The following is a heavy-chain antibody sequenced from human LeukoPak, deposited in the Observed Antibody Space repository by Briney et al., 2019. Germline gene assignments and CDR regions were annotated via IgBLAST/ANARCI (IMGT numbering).Heavy chain of an antibody. D-gene: IGHD3-10*01. CDR2: ISSSSSTI. V-gene: IGHV3-48*01. J-gene: IGHJ2*01. Sequence: PGGSLRLSCAASGFTFSSYSMNWVRQAPGKGLEWVSYISSSSSTIYYADSVKGRFTISRDNAKNSLYLQMNSLRAEDTAVYYCAKGDPSYYYGLDLWGRGTLVTVSS. CDR3: AKGDPSYYYGLDL. CDR1: GFTFSSYS.